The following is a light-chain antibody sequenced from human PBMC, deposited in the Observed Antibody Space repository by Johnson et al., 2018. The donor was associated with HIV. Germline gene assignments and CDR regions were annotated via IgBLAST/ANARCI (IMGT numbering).Light chain of an antibody. CDR2: DND. V-gene: IGLV1-51*01. J-gene: IGLJ1*01. CDR3: GAWDSSLSAVYV. CDR1: SSNIGNNY. Sequence: QSVLTQPPSVSAAPGQKVTISCSGSSSNIGNNYVSWYQQVPGTAPKLLIYDNDERPSGIPDRFSGSKSGTSATLGITGLQTGDEADYYCGAWDSSLSAVYVFGTGTKVTVL.